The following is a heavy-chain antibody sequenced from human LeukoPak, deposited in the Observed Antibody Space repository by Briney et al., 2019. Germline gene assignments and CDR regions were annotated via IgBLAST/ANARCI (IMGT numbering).Heavy chain of an antibody. V-gene: IGHV4-39*07. D-gene: IGHD3-22*01. J-gene: IGHJ3*02. Sequence: SETLSLTCTVSGGSISISSDYWGWIRQPPGKGLERIGDIYYSGTTNYNPSLKSRVTMSVDTSKNQFSLKLSSVTAADTAVYYCARDLGTYYYDSSGSDAFDIWGQGTMVTVSS. CDR1: GGSISISSDY. CDR3: ARDLGTYYYDSSGSDAFDI. CDR2: IYYSGTT.